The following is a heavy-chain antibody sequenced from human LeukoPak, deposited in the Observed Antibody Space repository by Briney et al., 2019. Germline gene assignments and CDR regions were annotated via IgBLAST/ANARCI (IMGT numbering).Heavy chain of an antibody. CDR2: ISASGGST. CDR1: GFTFSSYA. Sequence: PGGSLRLSCAASGFTFSSYAMSWVCQAPGKGLEWVSAISASGGSTYYVDSVKGRFTISRDTSKNTLFLQMSSLRAEDTAIYYCAKDRPLNWGYYFDYWGQGTLVTVSS. D-gene: IGHD7-27*01. V-gene: IGHV3-23*01. CDR3: AKDRPLNWGYYFDY. J-gene: IGHJ4*02.